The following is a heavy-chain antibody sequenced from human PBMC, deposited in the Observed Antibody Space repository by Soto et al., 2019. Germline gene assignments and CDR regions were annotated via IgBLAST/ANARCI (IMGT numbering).Heavy chain of an antibody. CDR2: ISSSSSYI. D-gene: IGHD3-3*01. CDR3: ARGHYDFWSGYFPSGVYYYMDV. J-gene: IGHJ6*03. Sequence: EVQLVESGGGLVKPGGSLRLSCAASGFTFSSYSMNWVRQAPGKGLEWVSSISSSSSYIYYADSVKGRFTISRDNAKNSLSLQMNSLRDEDTAVYYCARGHYDFWSGYFPSGVYYYMDVWGKGTTVTDSS. V-gene: IGHV3-21*01. CDR1: GFTFSSYS.